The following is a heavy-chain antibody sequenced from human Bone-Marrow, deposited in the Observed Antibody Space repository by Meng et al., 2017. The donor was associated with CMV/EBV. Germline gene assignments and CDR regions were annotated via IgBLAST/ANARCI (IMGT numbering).Heavy chain of an antibody. CDR1: GGSISSSSYY. Sequence: SETLSLTCTVSGGSISSSSYYWGWIRQPPGKGLEWIGSIYYSGSTYYNPSLKSRVTISVDTSKNQFSLKLSSVTAADTAVYYCASLPLDGGSGGFRYYYYGMDVWGQGTTVTVSS. J-gene: IGHJ6*02. V-gene: IGHV4-39*01. CDR3: ASLPLDGGSGGFRYYYYGMDV. D-gene: IGHD3-10*01. CDR2: IYYSGST.